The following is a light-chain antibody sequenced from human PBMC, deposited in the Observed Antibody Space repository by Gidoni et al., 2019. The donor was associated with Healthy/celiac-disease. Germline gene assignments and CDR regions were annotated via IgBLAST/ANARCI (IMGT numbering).Light chain of an antibody. CDR2: AAP. J-gene: IGKJ2*01. Sequence: DIQTTQSPSSLSASVGDRATITCRASQSISSYLHWYQQKPGNAPKLLIYAAPSLQSGVPSRFSGSGSGTDFTLTISSLQPEDFATYYCQQSYSTPLYTFGQGTRLEIK. V-gene: IGKV1-39*01. CDR1: QSISSY. CDR3: QQSYSTPLYT.